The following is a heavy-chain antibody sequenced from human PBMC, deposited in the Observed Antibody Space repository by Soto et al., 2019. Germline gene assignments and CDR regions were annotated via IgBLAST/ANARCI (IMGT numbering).Heavy chain of an antibody. V-gene: IGHV3-23*01. Sequence: GGSLRLSCAASGFTFSSYAMSWVRQDPGKGLEWVSAISGSGGSTYYADSVKGRFTISRDNSKNTLYLQMNSLRAEDTAVYYCANPVVTMIVVPEYFQHWGQGTLVTVS. J-gene: IGHJ1*01. CDR3: ANPVVTMIVVPEYFQH. CDR2: ISGSGGST. D-gene: IGHD3-22*01. CDR1: GFTFSSYA.